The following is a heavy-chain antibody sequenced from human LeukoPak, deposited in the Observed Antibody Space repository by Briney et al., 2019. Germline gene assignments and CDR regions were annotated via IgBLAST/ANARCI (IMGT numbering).Heavy chain of an antibody. CDR2: IYYSGST. Sequence: SETLSLTCTVSGGSISSSNYYWGWIRQPPGKGLEWIGSIYYSGSTSYNPSLKSRVTISVDTFKNQFSLKLDSVTAADTAVYYCARNASDSGTSYFDYWGQGTPVTVSS. CDR3: ARNASDSGTSYFDY. V-gene: IGHV4-39*01. J-gene: IGHJ4*02. D-gene: IGHD1-26*01. CDR1: GGSISSSNYY.